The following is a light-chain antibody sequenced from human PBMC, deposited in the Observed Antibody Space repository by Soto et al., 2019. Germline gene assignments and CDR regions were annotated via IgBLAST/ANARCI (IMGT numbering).Light chain of an antibody. CDR2: EVS. J-gene: IGLJ2*01. CDR3: SSYTSSSTRGVV. CDR1: SRDVGGYNY. V-gene: IGLV2-14*01. Sequence: QSVLTKPASVSGSTGQSITISCTGTSRDVGGYNYVSWYQQHPGKAPKLMIYEVSNRPSGVSNRFSGSKSGNTASLTISGLQAEDEADYYCSSYTSSSTRGVVFGGGTKVTVL.